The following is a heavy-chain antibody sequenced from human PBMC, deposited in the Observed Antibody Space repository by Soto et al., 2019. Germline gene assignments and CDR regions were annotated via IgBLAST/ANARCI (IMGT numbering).Heavy chain of an antibody. CDR2: IYYSGST. CDR1: GGSISSGGYY. D-gene: IGHD3-10*01. Sequence: QVQLQESGPGLLRPSQTLSLTCTVSGGSISSGGYYWSWIRQHPGKGLEWIGYIYYSGSTYYNPSLKSRVTISVDTSKNQFSLKLSSVTAADTAVYYCASRIMVRGVLTFDYWGQGTLVTVSS. J-gene: IGHJ4*02. V-gene: IGHV4-31*03. CDR3: ASRIMVRGVLTFDY.